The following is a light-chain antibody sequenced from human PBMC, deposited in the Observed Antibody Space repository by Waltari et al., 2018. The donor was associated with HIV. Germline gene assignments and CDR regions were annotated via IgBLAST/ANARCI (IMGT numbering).Light chain of an antibody. CDR2: DVT. CDR3: CSQATSGSLM. V-gene: IGLV2-14*03. Sequence: QSALTQPASVSGSPGQSITISCPGPTSDIADSSSFSWYQQHPGKAPKLMIFDVTYRPSGVSSRFSASRSGTTASLTVSGLQPEDEAEYFCCSQATSGSLMFGGGTKLTVL. CDR1: TSDIADSSS. J-gene: IGLJ3*02.